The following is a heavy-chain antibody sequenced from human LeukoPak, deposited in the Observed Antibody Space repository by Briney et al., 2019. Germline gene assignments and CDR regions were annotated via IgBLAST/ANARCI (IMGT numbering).Heavy chain of an antibody. J-gene: IGHJ4*02. Sequence: PGGSLRLSCAATGFTFSNPWMSGVRQAPGKGLAWVGRIRSKTDGGTADYAAPVKDRIIISRDDSKNTLYLQMDSLKNEDTAVYYCTTGTYWGQGTLVSVSS. CDR2: IRSKTDGGTA. V-gene: IGHV3-15*01. CDR1: GFTFSNPW. CDR3: TTGTY.